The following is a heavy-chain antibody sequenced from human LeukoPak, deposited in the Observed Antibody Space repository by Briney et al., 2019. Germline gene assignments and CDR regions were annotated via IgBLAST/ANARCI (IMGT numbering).Heavy chain of an antibody. CDR3: ARYYFWTGSYFFDY. CDR1: GFTFTTHW. CDR2: IYPGDSDT. D-gene: IGHD3/OR15-3a*01. V-gene: IGHV5-51*01. J-gene: IGHJ4*02. Sequence: NHGESLQISCKTSGFTFTTHWIAWVRQLPGKGLELMGIIYPGDSDTNYSPSFQGQVTISADKSSNTAYLQWSSLKASDTAMYYCARYYFWTGSYFFDYWGQGTLVTVSS.